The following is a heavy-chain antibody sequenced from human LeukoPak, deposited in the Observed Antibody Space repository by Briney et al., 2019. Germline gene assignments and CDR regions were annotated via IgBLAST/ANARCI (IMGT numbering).Heavy chain of an antibody. CDR3: ARGTTSEIFGVVLSYYYYGMDV. D-gene: IGHD3-3*01. Sequence: SVKVSCKASGGTFSSYAISWVRQAPGQGLEWMGRIIPIFGIANYAQKFQGRVTITADKSTSTAYMELSGLRSEDTAVYYCARGTTSEIFGVVLSYYYYGMDVWGQGTTVTVSS. V-gene: IGHV1-69*04. CDR2: IIPIFGIA. J-gene: IGHJ6*02. CDR1: GGTFSSYA.